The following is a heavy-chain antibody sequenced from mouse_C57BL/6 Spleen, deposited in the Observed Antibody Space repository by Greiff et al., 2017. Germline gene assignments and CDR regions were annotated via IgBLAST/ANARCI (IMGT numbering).Heavy chain of an antibody. CDR3: ARKMGPYDY. Sequence: EVMLVESGGDLVKPGGSLKLSCAASGFTFSSYGMSWVRQTPDKRLEWVATISSGGSYTYYPDSVKGRFTISRDNAKNTLYLQMSSLKSEDTAMYYCARKMGPYDYWGQGTTLTVAS. D-gene: IGHD2-3*01. V-gene: IGHV5-6*01. J-gene: IGHJ2*01. CDR2: ISSGGSYT. CDR1: GFTFSSYG.